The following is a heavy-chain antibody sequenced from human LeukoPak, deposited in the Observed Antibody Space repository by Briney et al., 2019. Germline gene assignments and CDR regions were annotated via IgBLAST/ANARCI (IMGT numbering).Heavy chain of an antibody. Sequence: GGSLRLSCAASGFTFSSYGMHWVRQAPGKGLEWVAVIWYDGSNKYYADSVKGRFTISRDNSKNTLYLQMNSLRAEDTAVYYCAKDHYGGVIWYYFDYWGQGTLVTVSS. CDR1: GFTFSSYG. J-gene: IGHJ4*02. V-gene: IGHV3-30*02. D-gene: IGHD4-17*01. CDR2: IWYDGSNK. CDR3: AKDHYGGVIWYYFDY.